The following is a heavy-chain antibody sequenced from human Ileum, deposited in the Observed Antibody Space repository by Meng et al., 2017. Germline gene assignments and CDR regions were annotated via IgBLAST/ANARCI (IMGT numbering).Heavy chain of an antibody. CDR2: IHHSGTT. J-gene: IGHJ4*02. CDR1: GGSISISIW. CDR3: ARGVVSGSHYNTY. V-gene: IGHV4-4*02. D-gene: IGHD3-10*01. Sequence: QVQLQESGPGLVKPSGTLSLTCAVSGGSISISIWWSWVRQPPGKGLEWIGEIHHSGTTNYSPSLKSRLTISVDKSKNQFSLKLQSVTAADTAVYFCARGVVSGSHYNTYWGQGILVTVSS.